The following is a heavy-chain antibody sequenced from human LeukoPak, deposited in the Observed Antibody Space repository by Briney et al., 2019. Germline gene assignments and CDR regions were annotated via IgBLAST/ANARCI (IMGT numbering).Heavy chain of an antibody. J-gene: IGHJ4*02. CDR2: IKQDGSEK. CDR1: GFTFSSYW. CDR3: ARGYRGYVFFDY. D-gene: IGHD5-12*01. Sequence: GVSLRLSCAASGFTFSSYWMSWVRQAPGKGLEWVANIKQDGSEKHYVDSVKGRFTISRDNAKNSLYLQMNSLRGEDTAVYYCARGYRGYVFFDYWGQGTLVTVSS. V-gene: IGHV3-7*04.